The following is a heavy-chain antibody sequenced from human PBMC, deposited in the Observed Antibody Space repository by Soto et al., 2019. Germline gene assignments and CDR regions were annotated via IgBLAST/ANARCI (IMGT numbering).Heavy chain of an antibody. J-gene: IGHJ4*02. Sequence: QVHLVQSGAEVKKPGASVRVSCKASGYTFTNYGISWVRQAPGQGLEWMGWVSGYNGNTNYAQKLRGRVSMTTDTSTSTPYMELRTLRSDDTAVYYCARDEGSHGFDSWGQGTLVTVSS. CDR3: ARDEGSHGFDS. CDR2: VSGYNGNT. D-gene: IGHD6-19*01. V-gene: IGHV1-18*04. CDR1: GYTFTNYG.